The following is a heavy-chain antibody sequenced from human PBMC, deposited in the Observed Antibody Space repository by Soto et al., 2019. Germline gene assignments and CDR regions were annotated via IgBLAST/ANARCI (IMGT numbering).Heavy chain of an antibody. CDR2: IYYSGST. D-gene: IGHD3-10*01. Sequence: PSETLSLTCTVSGGSISSGDYYWSWIRQPPGKGLEWIGYIYYSGSTHYNPSLKSRVTISVDTSKNQFSLKLSSVTAADTAVYYCARAERQMVRGVIRWFDPWGQGTLVTVSS. CDR3: ARAERQMVRGVIRWFDP. V-gene: IGHV4-30-4*01. CDR1: GGSISSGDYY. J-gene: IGHJ5*02.